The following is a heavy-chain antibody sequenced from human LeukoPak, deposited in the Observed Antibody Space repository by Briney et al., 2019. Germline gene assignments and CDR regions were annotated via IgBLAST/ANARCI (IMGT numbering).Heavy chain of an antibody. D-gene: IGHD6-6*01. CDR2: IYYSGST. CDR1: GGSISSYY. V-gene: IGHV4-59*01. Sequence: PSETLSLTCTVSGGSISSYYWSWIRQPPGKGLEWIGYIYYSGSTNYNPSLKSRVTISVDTSKNQFSLKLSSVTAADTAVYYCARDKQSIADGFDPWGQGTLVTVSS. J-gene: IGHJ5*02. CDR3: ARDKQSIADGFDP.